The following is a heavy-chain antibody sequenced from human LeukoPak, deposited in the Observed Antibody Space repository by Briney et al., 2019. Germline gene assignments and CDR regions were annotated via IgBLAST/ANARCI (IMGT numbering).Heavy chain of an antibody. V-gene: IGHV3-74*01. CDR2: INPDGSTT. D-gene: IGHD1-1*01. CDR1: GFTFSRFW. J-gene: IGHJ4*02. Sequence: GGSLRLSCAASGFTFSRFWIHSVRQVPGKGLVWVSRINPDGSTTTYADSVKGRFTISRDNAKNTLYLQMNSLRVEDTAVYYCVTDHTGKEDKWGQGTLVTVSS. CDR3: VTDHTGKEDK.